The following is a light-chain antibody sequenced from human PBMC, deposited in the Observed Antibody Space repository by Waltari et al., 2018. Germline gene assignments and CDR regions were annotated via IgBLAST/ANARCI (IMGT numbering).Light chain of an antibody. J-gene: IGKJ1*01. Sequence: DIVMTQSPDSLAVSLGERATIICKSSQSVLDIPKNRNHLAWFQQKPGQPPQLLIYWASARDSGVPDRFSGSGSGTDFTLTISSLQAEDVAFYYCQQYYTPPWTFGQGTKVEI. CDR3: QQYYTPPWT. V-gene: IGKV4-1*01. CDR1: QSVLDIPKNRNH. CDR2: WAS.